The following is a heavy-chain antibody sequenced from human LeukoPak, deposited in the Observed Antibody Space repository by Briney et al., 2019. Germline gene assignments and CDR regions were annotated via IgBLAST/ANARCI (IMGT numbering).Heavy chain of an antibody. CDR1: GGSITSNH. D-gene: IGHD2-21*01. Sequence: SETLSLTCTVSGGSITSNHWSWVRQHPGKGLEWIGQVHHSGGTNYNPSLRSRVTISIDKSENQFSLKLNSVTAADTAVYYCARHGGHYQSDDWGQGTLVTVSS. V-gene: IGHV4-4*02. CDR3: ARHGGHYQSDD. CDR2: VHHSGGT. J-gene: IGHJ4*02.